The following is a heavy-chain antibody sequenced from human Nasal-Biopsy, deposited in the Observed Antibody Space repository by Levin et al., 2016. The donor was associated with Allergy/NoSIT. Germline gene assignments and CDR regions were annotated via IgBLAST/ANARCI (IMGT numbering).Heavy chain of an antibody. CDR1: TFNYSLYW. Sequence: GGSLRLSCASTTFNYSLYWMTWVRQAPGKGLEWVANIKGDGSETHYVDSVKGRFTISRDNANKSLYLQMNSLRVEDTAVYYCAVGTILGFDSRGQGTLVTVST. CDR2: IKGDGSET. V-gene: IGHV3-7*01. D-gene: IGHD1/OR15-1a*01. CDR3: AVGTILGFDS. J-gene: IGHJ5*01.